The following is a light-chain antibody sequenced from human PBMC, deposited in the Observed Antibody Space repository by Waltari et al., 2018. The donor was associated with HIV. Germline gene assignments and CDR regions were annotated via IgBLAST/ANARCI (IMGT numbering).Light chain of an antibody. J-gene: IGKJ1*01. CDR3: QQTYDNPQT. V-gene: IGKV1-39*01. Sequence: DIQMTQSPVSLSASVGDRVSIPCRASQTISRYLNWYQQKPGEAPKLLIYVVSNLQTGVPSRFSGSGSGTEFTLTISYLQPEDFATYYCQQTYDNPQTFGQGTKVEIK. CDR2: VVS. CDR1: QTISRY.